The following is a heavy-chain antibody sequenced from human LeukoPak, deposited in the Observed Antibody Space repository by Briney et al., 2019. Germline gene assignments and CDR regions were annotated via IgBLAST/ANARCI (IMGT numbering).Heavy chain of an antibody. CDR2: INAGNGNT. Sequence: ASVKVSCKASGYTFTGYYMHWVRQAPGQRLEWMGWINAGNGNTKYSQKFQGRVTITRDTSASTAYMELSSLRSEDTAVYYCARASLPYYYGSGSPDYWGQGTLVTVSS. D-gene: IGHD3-10*01. J-gene: IGHJ4*02. V-gene: IGHV1-3*01. CDR1: GYTFTGYY. CDR3: ARASLPYYYGSGSPDY.